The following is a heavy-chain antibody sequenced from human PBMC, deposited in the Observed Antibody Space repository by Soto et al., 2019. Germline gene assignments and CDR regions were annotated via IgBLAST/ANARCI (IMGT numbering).Heavy chain of an antibody. V-gene: IGHV5-51*01. J-gene: IGHJ6*02. CDR1: GYSFTSYW. Sequence: PGESLKISCKGSGYSFTSYWIGWVRQMPGKGLEWMGIIYPGDSDTRYSPSFQGQVTISADKSISTAYLQWSSLKASDTAMYYCATNTYYDILTGYYKGGNYYYGMDVWGQGTTVTVSS. CDR3: ATNTYYDILTGYYKGGNYYYGMDV. D-gene: IGHD3-9*01. CDR2: IYPGDSDT.